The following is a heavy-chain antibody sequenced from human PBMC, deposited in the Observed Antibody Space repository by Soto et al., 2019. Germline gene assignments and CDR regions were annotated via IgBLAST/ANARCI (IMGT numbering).Heavy chain of an antibody. J-gene: IGHJ6*02. CDR3: ARGGLLRMKNYYGMDV. CDR2: MNPNSGST. CDR1: GYTFTSYD. V-gene: IGHV1-8*01. D-gene: IGHD2-15*01. Sequence: ASVKVSCKASGYTFTSYDINWVRQATGQGLEWMGWMNPNSGSTGYAQKFQGRVTMTRKTSISTAYMELSSLRSEDTAVYYCARGGLLRMKNYYGMDVWGQGTTVTVSS.